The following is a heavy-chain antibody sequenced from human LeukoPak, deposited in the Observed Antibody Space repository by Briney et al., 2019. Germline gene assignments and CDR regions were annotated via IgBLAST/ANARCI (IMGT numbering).Heavy chain of an antibody. J-gene: IGHJ5*02. CDR3: ARVAGPDNWNYRWFDP. Sequence: ASVTVSCKASGYTFTGYYMHWVRQAPGQGLEWMGWINPNSGGTNYAQKFQGRVTMTRDTSISTAYMELSRLRSDDTAVYYCARVAGPDNWNYRWFDPWGQGTLVTVSS. D-gene: IGHD1-7*01. CDR1: GYTFTGYY. V-gene: IGHV1-2*02. CDR2: INPNSGGT.